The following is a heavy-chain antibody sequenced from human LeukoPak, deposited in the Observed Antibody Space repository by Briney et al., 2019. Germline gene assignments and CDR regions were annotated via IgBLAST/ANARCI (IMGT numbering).Heavy chain of an antibody. CDR3: ARVRSGTITIFGVGDAFDI. Sequence: GASVKVSCKTSGYTFTSYDIHWVRQATGQGLEWMGWMNPNSGNTGYAQKFQGRVTITADKSTSTAYMELSSLRSEDTAVYYCARVRSGTITIFGVGDAFDIWGQGTMVTVSS. D-gene: IGHD3-3*01. CDR1: GYTFTSYD. J-gene: IGHJ3*02. V-gene: IGHV1-8*01. CDR2: MNPNSGNT.